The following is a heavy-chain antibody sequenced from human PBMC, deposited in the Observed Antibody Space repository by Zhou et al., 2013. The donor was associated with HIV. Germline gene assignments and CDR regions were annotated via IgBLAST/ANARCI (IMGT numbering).Heavy chain of an antibody. CDR2: MSGNGVTT. CDR1: GFTFSSYA. V-gene: IGHV3-23*01. D-gene: IGHD2-21*02. Sequence: EVQLLESGGGSEQPGGSLRLSCAASGFTFSSYAMTWVRQAPGKGLEWVSTMSGNGVTTYYADSVKGRFTISRDNSENTLYLQMNSLRAEDTAVYYCAKECSGGSCFSVDYWGQGTLVTVSS. J-gene: IGHJ4*02. CDR3: AKECSGGSCFSVDY.